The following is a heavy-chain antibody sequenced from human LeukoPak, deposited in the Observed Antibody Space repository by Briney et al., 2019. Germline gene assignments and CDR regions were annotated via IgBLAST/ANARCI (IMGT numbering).Heavy chain of an antibody. J-gene: IGHJ5*02. CDR2: IYYSGST. D-gene: IGHD4-23*01. CDR1: SGAISSSGYY. CDR3: ARTGVDSTVANRFDP. V-gene: IGHV4-39*01. Sequence: PSETLSLTCTVSSGAISSSGYYWGWIRQPPGKGLEWIGSIYYSGSTFYNPSLKSRVTISVDRSKNQFSLKLTSVTAADTAVYYRARTGVDSTVANRFDPWSQGTLVTVSS.